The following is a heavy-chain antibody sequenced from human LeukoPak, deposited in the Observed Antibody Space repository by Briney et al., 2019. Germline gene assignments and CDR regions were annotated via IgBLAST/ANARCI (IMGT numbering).Heavy chain of an antibody. CDR1: GGSISSYY. CDR2: IYYSGST. D-gene: IGHD2-2*02. CDR3: ARVSDGYCSSTSCYIVGDNWFDP. J-gene: IGHJ5*02. Sequence: SSETLSLTCTVSGGSISSYYWSWIRQPPGKGLEWIGYIYYSGSTNYNPSLKSRVTISVDTSKNQFSLKLSSVTAADTAVYYCARVSDGYCSSTSCYIVGDNWFDPWGQGTLVTVSS. V-gene: IGHV4-59*01.